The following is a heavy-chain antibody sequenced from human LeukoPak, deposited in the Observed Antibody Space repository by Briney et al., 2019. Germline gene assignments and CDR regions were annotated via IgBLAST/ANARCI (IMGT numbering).Heavy chain of an antibody. Sequence: GGSLRLSCAASGFTFNDYPMSWVRQAPEKGLEWVSAISDDGGDRKYAVSVKGRFTISRDNSKNTLYLHMNSLRAEDTAIYYCGRDWKLDYWGQGTLVTVSS. CDR3: GRDWKLDY. CDR1: GFTFNDYP. J-gene: IGHJ4*02. V-gene: IGHV3-23*01. D-gene: IGHD1-1*01. CDR2: ISDDGGDR.